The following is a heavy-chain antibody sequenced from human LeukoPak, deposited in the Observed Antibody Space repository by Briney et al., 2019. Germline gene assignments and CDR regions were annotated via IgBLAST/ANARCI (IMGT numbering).Heavy chain of an antibody. V-gene: IGHV1-69*13. D-gene: IGHD4-17*01. CDR3: ARATMTTVTVYFDY. J-gene: IGHJ4*02. CDR2: IIPIFGTA. CDR1: GGTFSNYA. Sequence: GASVKVSCKASGGTFSNYAINWVRQAPGQGLEWMGGIIPIFGTANYAQKFQGRVTITADVSTSTAYMELSSLRSEDTAVYYCARATMTTVTVYFDYWGQGTLVTVSS.